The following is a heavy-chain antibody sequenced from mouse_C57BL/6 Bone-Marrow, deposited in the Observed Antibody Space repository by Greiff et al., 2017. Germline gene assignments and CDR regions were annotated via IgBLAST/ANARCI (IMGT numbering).Heavy chain of an antibody. CDR2: IYPGSGST. CDR3: ASDYYGSSRYYFDY. D-gene: IGHD1-1*01. V-gene: IGHV1-55*01. CDR1: GYTFTSYW. J-gene: IGHJ2*01. Sequence: QVQLQQPGAELVKPGASVKMSCKASGYTFTSYWITWVKQRPGQGLEWIGDIYPGSGSTNYNEKFKSKATLTVDTSSSTAYMQLSSLTSEDSAVYYCASDYYGSSRYYFDYWGQGTTLTVSS.